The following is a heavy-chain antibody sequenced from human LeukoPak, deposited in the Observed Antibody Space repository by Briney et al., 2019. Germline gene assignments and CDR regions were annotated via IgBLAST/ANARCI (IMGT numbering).Heavy chain of an antibody. D-gene: IGHD3-10*01. CDR1: GGSLSSSSYY. CDR3: ARVLDYYGSGTYSFDY. V-gene: IGHV4-39*07. J-gene: IGHJ4*02. Sequence: PSETLSLTCTVSGGSLSSSSYYWGWIRQPPGKGLEWIGSTYHSGSTFYNPSLKSRISTSVDTSKNQFSLKLSSVTAADTAVYYCARVLDYYGSGTYSFDYWGQGTLVTVSS. CDR2: TYHSGST.